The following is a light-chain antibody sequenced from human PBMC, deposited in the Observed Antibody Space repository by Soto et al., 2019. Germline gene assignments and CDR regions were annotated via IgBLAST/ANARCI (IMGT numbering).Light chain of an antibody. CDR3: QQCNDWPHT. CDR1: QSVSSN. V-gene: IGKV3-15*01. J-gene: IGKJ2*01. Sequence: EIVMTQSPATLSVSPGERATLYCRASQSVSSNLAWYQQKPGQAPRLLIYGASTRATGIPARFSGRGSGTEFTLTISSLQSEDCAVYYCQQCNDWPHTFGQGTKLEIK. CDR2: GAS.